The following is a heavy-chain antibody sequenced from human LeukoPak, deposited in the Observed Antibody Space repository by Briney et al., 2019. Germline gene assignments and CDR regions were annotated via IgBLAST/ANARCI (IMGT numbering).Heavy chain of an antibody. CDR2: ISRSSTYI. Sequence: PGGSLRLSCAASGFTFSSHSMNWVRQAPGEGLELLSVISRSSTYIYYADSVKGRFTISRDNGKNSLYLQMNSLRAEDTGVYYCARDSGSYPLDYWGQGTLVTVSS. V-gene: IGHV3-21*01. CDR3: ARDSGSYPLDY. CDR1: GFTFSSHS. J-gene: IGHJ4*02. D-gene: IGHD1-26*01.